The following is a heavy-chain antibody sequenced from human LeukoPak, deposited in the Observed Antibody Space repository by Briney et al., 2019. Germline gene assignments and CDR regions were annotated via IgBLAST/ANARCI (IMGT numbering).Heavy chain of an antibody. CDR1: GYSLSSGYC. D-gene: IGHD3-10*01. V-gene: IGHV4-38-2*02. CDR3: ASSGSYFQADY. Sequence: SETLSLTCTVSGYSLSSGYCWGWIRQPPGKGLEWIGSIYHSGSTYYNPSLKSRVTISVDTSKNQFSLKLSSVTAADTAVYYCASSGSYFQADYWGQGTLVTVSS. CDR2: IYHSGST. J-gene: IGHJ4*02.